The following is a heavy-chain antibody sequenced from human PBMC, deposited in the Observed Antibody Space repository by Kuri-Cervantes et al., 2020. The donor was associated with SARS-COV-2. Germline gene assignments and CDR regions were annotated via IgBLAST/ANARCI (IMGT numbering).Heavy chain of an antibody. V-gene: IGHV1-2*04. CDR3: ARGHTSWGVRGHMDV. CDR1: GYTFTSYG. CDR2: INPNSGGT. D-gene: IGHD3-16*01. J-gene: IGHJ6*02. Sequence: ASVKVSCKASGYTFTSYGISWMRQAPGQGLEWMGWINPNSGGTNYAQKFQGWVTMTKDTSISTAYMELSRLRSDDTAVYYCARGHTSWGVRGHMDVWGQGTTVTVSS.